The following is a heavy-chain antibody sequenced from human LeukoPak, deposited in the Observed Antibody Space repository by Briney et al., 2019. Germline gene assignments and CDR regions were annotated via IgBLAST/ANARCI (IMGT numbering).Heavy chain of an antibody. CDR1: GYSFTNFG. CDR3: ASWTDYYGSRGFDP. Sequence: ASVKVSCKASGYSFTNFGISWVRQAPGQGLEWMGWISAYNGNRRSAQKFQGRVTMTRNTSISTAYMELSSLRSEDTAVYYCASWTDYYGSRGFDPWGQGTLVTVSS. V-gene: IGHV1-18*01. J-gene: IGHJ5*02. CDR2: ISAYNGNR. D-gene: IGHD3-10*01.